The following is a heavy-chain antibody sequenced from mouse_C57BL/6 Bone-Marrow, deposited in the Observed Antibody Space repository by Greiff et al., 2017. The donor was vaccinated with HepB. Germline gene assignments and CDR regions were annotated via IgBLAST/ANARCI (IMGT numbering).Heavy chain of an antibody. CDR3: ARGDYGIFYAMDY. CDR2: IYPGSGNT. J-gene: IGHJ4*01. D-gene: IGHD2-1*01. V-gene: IGHV1-66*01. Sequence: QVQLQQSGPELVKPGASVKISCKASGYSFTSYYIHWVKQRPGQGLEWIGWIYPGSGNTKYNEKFKGKATLTADTSSSTAYMQLSSLTSEDSAVYYCARGDYGIFYAMDYWGQGTSVTVSS. CDR1: GYSFTSYY.